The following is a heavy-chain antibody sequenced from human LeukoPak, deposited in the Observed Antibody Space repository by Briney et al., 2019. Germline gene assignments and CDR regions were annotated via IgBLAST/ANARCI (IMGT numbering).Heavy chain of an antibody. D-gene: IGHD6-13*01. CDR2: ISSSSSYI. J-gene: IGHJ6*02. Sequence: PGGSLRLSCAASGFTFSSYSMNWVRQAPGKGLEWVSSISSSSSYIYYADSVKGRFTISRDNAKNSLYLQMNSLRAEDTAVYYCARDHSGSPSGYYYYGMDVWGQGTTVTVSS. CDR1: GFTFSSYS. V-gene: IGHV3-21*01. CDR3: ARDHSGSPSGYYYYGMDV.